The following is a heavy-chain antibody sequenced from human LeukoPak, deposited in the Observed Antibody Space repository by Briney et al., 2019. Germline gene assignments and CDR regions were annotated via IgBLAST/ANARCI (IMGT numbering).Heavy chain of an antibody. J-gene: IGHJ3*02. D-gene: IGHD2-8*01. Sequence: SETLSLTCTVSGYSISSGYYWGWIRQPPGKGLEWIGSIYHSGSTYYNPSLKSRVTISVDTSKNQFSPKLSSVTAADTAVYYCARDEWRLVKGDAFDIWGQGTMVTVSS. CDR1: GYSISSGYY. CDR3: ARDEWRLVKGDAFDI. V-gene: IGHV4-38-2*02. CDR2: IYHSGST.